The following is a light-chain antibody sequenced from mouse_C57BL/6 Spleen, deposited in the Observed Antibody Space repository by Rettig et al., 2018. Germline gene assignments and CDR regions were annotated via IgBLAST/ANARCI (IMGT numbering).Light chain of an antibody. CDR1: Y. V-gene: IGKV1-122*01. J-gene: IGKJ5*01. Sequence: YLNWYLQKPGQSPQLLIYRVSNRFSGVLDRFSGSGSGTDFTLKISRVEAEDLGVYFCLQVTHVPLTFGAGTKLELK. CDR3: LQVTHVPLT. CDR2: RVS.